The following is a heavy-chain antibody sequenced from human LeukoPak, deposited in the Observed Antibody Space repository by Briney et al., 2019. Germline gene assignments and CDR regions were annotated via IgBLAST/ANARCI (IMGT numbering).Heavy chain of an antibody. CDR2: IKLDGSEK. V-gene: IGHV3-7*03. J-gene: IGHJ4*02. D-gene: IGHD3/OR15-3a*01. Sequence: PGRSLRLSCAASGFTFDDYAMHWVRQAPGKGLEWVANIKLDGSEKNYVDSVKGRFTISRDNTKNSLYLQMNSLRAEDTAVFYCARDQYDTWSRRGNFDSWGQGTLVIVSS. CDR3: ARDQYDTWSRRGNFDS. CDR1: GFTFDDYA.